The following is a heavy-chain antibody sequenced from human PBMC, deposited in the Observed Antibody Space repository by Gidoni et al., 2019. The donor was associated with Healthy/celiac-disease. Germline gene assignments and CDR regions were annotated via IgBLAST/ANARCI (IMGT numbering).Heavy chain of an antibody. V-gene: IGHV4-34*01. CDR2: INHSGST. CDR1: GGSFSGYY. D-gene: IGHD6-6*01. Sequence: QVQLQQWGAGLLKPSETLSLTCAVYGGSFSGYYWSWIRQPPGKGLEWIGEINHSGSTNYNPSLKSRVTISVDTSKNQFSLKLSSVTAADTAVYYCARGRPAPSGMDVWGQGTTVTVSS. J-gene: IGHJ6*02. CDR3: ARGRPAPSGMDV.